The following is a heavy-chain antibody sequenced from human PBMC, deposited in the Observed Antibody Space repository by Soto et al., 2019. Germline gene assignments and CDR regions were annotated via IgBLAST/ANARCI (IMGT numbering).Heavy chain of an antibody. Sequence: PGVSMRLSCAAAGFNFSSYAMHWVRQAPGKGLEYVSAISSNGGSTYYANSVKGRFTISRDNSKNTLYLQMGSLRAEDMAVYYCARGRGPPYYYDSSGYQDYWGQGTLVTVS. CDR2: ISSNGGST. D-gene: IGHD3-22*01. CDR3: ARGRGPPYYYDSSGYQDY. J-gene: IGHJ4*02. CDR1: GFNFSSYA. V-gene: IGHV3-64*01.